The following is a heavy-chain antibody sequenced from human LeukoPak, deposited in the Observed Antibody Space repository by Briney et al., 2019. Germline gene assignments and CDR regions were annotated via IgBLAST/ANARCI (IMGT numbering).Heavy chain of an antibody. J-gene: IGHJ4*02. CDR1: GFTFTTYW. D-gene: IGHD3-16*01. CDR3: ARTSPTSHFDF. V-gene: IGHV3-74*01. CDR2: INGIGSSS. Sequence: GGSLRLSCAAPGFTFTTYWMHWVRQAPGKGLVWVSRINGIGSSSNYADSVKGRFTISRDNARNTLYLQMNSLRAEDTALYYCARTSPTSHFDFWGQGTLVTVSS.